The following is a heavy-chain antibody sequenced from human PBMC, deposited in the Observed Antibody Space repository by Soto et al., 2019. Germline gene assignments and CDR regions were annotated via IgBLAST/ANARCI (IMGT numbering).Heavy chain of an antibody. CDR3: AKPLRGSSVFDY. CDR2: ISYDGSNK. D-gene: IGHD6-6*01. Sequence: QVQLVESGGGVVQPGRSLRLSCAASGFTFSSYGMHWVRQAPGKGLEWVAVISYDGSNKYYADSVKGRFTISRDNSKNTLYLQMNSLRAEDTAVYYCAKPLRGSSVFDYWGQGTLVTVSS. J-gene: IGHJ4*02. CDR1: GFTFSSYG. V-gene: IGHV3-30*18.